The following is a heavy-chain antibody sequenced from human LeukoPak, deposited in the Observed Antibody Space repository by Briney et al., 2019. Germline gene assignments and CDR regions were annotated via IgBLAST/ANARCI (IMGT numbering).Heavy chain of an antibody. Sequence: GGSLRLSCAASGFTFSSYAIHWVRQAPGKGLEWVAVISYDGSNKYYADSVKGRFTISRDNSKNTLYLQMNSLRAEDTAVYYCARETGGAIGSADFDYWGQGTLVTVSS. J-gene: IGHJ4*02. CDR2: ISYDGSNK. CDR1: GFTFSSYA. V-gene: IGHV3-30-3*01. D-gene: IGHD3-10*01. CDR3: ARETGGAIGSADFDY.